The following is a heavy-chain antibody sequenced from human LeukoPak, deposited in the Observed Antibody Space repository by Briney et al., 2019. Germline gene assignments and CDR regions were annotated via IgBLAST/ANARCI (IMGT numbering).Heavy chain of an antibody. CDR1: GGTFSSYA. CDR3: ASAGYCSGGSGYSFDY. V-gene: IGHV1-69*05. CDR2: IIPICGTA. Sequence: ASVKVSCKASGGTFSSYAISWVRQAPGQGLEWMGGIIPICGTANYAQKFQGRVTITTDEFTSTAYMELSSLRSEDTAVYYCASAGYCSGGSGYSFDYWGQGTLVTVSS. D-gene: IGHD2-15*01. J-gene: IGHJ4*02.